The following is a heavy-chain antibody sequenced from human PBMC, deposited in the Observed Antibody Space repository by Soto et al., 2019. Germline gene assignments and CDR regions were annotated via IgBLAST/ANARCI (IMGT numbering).Heavy chain of an antibody. CDR2: ISTFNGKT. CDR1: RYTFTSHG. CDR3: ARLLTEGVTFREDAFDL. J-gene: IGHJ3*01. V-gene: IGHV1-18*01. D-gene: IGHD3-9*01. Sequence: QIQLVQSGGDVKTPGASVKVSCTTSRYTFTSHGIAWVRQPPGQGLEWMGWISTFNGKTDYAQKFQGRVPMTADTSTSTVHMGLRSLRSDDPAVYYCARLLTEGVTFREDAFDLWGPGTKVTVSS.